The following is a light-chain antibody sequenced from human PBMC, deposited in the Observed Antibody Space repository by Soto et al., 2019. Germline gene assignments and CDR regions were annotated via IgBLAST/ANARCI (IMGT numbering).Light chain of an antibody. CDR1: SSDVDGFNY. V-gene: IGLV2-14*01. CDR3: SSYTSSSTLIL. J-gene: IGLJ2*01. Sequence: QSALTQPASVSGSPGQSITISCTGTSSDVDGFNYVSWYQQHPGKAPKLIIYEVNNRPSGVSNRFSGSKSGNTASLTISGLQAEDEADYYCSSYTSSSTLILFGGGTKLTVL. CDR2: EVN.